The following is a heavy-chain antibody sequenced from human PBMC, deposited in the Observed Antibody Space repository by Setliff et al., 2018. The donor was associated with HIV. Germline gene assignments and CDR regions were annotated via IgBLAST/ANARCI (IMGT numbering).Heavy chain of an antibody. CDR3: ARMGAARPLYYYGMDV. D-gene: IGHD6-6*01. J-gene: IGHJ6*02. Sequence: SETLSLTCSVFRGSLSSGGYYWSWIRQHPGKGLEWIGYSYHSGSPSYIPSLKSRTTISVDTSKNEFSLKLSSVTAADTAVYYCARMGAARPLYYYGMDVWGRGTTVTVSS. CDR1: RGSLSSGGYY. V-gene: IGHV4-31*03. CDR2: SYHSGSP.